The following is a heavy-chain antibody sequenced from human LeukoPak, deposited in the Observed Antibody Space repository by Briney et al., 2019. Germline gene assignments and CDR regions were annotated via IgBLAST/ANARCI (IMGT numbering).Heavy chain of an antibody. D-gene: IGHD6-13*01. V-gene: IGHV4-59*10. CDR2: IYTSGST. Sequence: PSETLSLTCAVYGGSFSGYYWSWIRQPAGKGLEWIGRIYTSGSTNYNPSLKSRVTMSVDTSKNQFSLKLSSVTAADTAVYYCARRAGYSSSWYWFDPWGQGTLVTVSS. CDR1: GGSFSGYY. CDR3: ARRAGYSSSWYWFDP. J-gene: IGHJ5*02.